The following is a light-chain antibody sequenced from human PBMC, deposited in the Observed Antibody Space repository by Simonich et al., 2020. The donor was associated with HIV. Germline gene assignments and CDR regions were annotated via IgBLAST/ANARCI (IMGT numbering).Light chain of an antibody. CDR2: LGS. V-gene: IGKV2-28*01. J-gene: IGKJ3*01. CDR1: QGLLPSNGLTY. Sequence: DIVMTQSPLSLPVTPGEPASISCRSSQGLLPSNGLTYLDWYLQKPGQSPQLLIYLGSERASGVPDRFSGSGSGTDFTLKITRVEAEDVGVYYCMQALQTPFTFGPGTKVDIK. CDR3: MQALQTPFT.